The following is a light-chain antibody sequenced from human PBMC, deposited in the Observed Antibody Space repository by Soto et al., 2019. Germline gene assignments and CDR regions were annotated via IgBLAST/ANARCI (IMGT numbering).Light chain of an antibody. CDR1: QSVLYSSTNKNY. CDR2: WAC. Sequence: DIVMTQSPDSLAVSLGERATINCKSSQSVLYSSTNKNYLAWYQQKPTQPPKLLISWACTRQSVVPDRFSGSGSGSDFTLTISSLQSEDVAVYSCQQYCTSSPPSFGGGTNVEIK. V-gene: IGKV4-1*01. J-gene: IGKJ4*01. CDR3: QQYCTSSPPS.